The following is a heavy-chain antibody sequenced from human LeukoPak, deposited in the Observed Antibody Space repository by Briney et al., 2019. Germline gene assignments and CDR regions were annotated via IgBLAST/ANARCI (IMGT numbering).Heavy chain of an antibody. CDR1: GYTLTELS. CDR3: ARRDCSSSSCHYYYYMDV. D-gene: IGHD2-2*01. Sequence: VASVKVSCKVSGYTLTELSMHWVRQAPGKGLEWMGGFDPEDGETIYAQKFQGRVTMTTDTSTSTAYMELRSLTSDDTAVYYCARRDCSSSSCHYYYYMDVWGQGTTVTVSS. V-gene: IGHV1-24*01. CDR2: FDPEDGET. J-gene: IGHJ6*02.